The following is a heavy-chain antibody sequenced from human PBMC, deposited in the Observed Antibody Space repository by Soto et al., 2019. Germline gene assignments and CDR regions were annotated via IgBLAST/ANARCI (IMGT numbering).Heavy chain of an antibody. Sequence: QVQLVESGGGVVQPGGSLRLSCAASGFTFRNHAMHWVRQAPGKGLECLAVIAHDGSNAFYRDSVKGRFTVSRDNSKNTIYLYMNSLRSEDTGVYYCARGAGEDILVVVGARPGEYGTDIWGQGTTVIVSS. V-gene: IGHV3-30-3*01. CDR1: GFTFRNHA. J-gene: IGHJ6*01. D-gene: IGHD2-15*01. CDR3: ARGAGEDILVVVGARPGEYGTDI. CDR2: IAHDGSNA.